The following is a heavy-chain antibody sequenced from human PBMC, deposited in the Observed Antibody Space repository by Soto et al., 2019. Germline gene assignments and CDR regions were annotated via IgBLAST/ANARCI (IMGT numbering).Heavy chain of an antibody. V-gene: IGHV3-21*01. Sequence: PGGSLRLSCAASGFSFSSYSMNWVRQAPGKGLEWVSSISSSSYIYYADSVKGRFTISRDNAKNSLYLQMNSLRAEDTAVYYCARDLEYRVARRSTGAFDIWGQGTMVTVS. CDR1: GFSFSSYS. D-gene: IGHD2-15*01. CDR2: ISSSSYI. CDR3: ARDLEYRVARRSTGAFDI. J-gene: IGHJ3*02.